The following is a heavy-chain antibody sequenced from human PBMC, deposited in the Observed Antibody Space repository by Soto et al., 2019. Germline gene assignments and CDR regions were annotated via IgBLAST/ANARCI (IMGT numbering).Heavy chain of an antibody. J-gene: IGHJ6*03. CDR1: GGSISSYY. CDR3: ARLTSTPIFDWSHYYYYYMDV. Sequence: SETLSLTCTVSGGSISSYYWSWIRQPPGKGLEWIGYIYYSGSTNYNPSLKSRVTISVDTSKNQFSLKLSSVTAADTAVYYCARLTSTPIFDWSHYYYYYMDVWGKGTTVTVSS. D-gene: IGHD3-9*01. V-gene: IGHV4-59*01. CDR2: IYYSGST.